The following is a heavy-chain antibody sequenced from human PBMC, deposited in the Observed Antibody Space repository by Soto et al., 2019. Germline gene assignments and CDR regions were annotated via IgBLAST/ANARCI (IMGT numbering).Heavy chain of an antibody. CDR3: ARIKLVEWFFINVDVYDMDV. Sequence: GGPLRHSCVAAGFTLSDYAVNWVRQTPGKGLEWVSFISSDSRTIYYADSVEGRFTVSRDNARNSVSLQMDSLRDEDAAVYYCARIKLVEWFFINVDVYDMDVWGQGTPVTVSS. CDR1: GFTLSDYA. V-gene: IGHV3-48*02. D-gene: IGHD3-3*01. J-gene: IGHJ6*02. CDR2: ISSDSRTI.